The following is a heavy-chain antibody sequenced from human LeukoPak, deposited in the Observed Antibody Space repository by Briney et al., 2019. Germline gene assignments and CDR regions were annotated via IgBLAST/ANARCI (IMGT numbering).Heavy chain of an antibody. D-gene: IGHD6-6*01. V-gene: IGHV4-39*07. CDR1: GGSISSSSYY. CDR3: ATERGSIARFDY. Sequence: SETLSLTCTVSGGSISSSSYYWGWIRQPPGKGLEWIGSIYYSGSTYYNPSLKSRVTISVDTSKNQFSLKVSSVTAADTAVYYCATERGSIARFDYWGQGTLVTVSS. J-gene: IGHJ4*02. CDR2: IYYSGST.